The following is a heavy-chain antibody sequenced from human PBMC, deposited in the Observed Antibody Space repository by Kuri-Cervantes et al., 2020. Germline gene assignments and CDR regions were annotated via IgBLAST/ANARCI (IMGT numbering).Heavy chain of an antibody. V-gene: IGHV3-7*01. J-gene: IGHJ4*02. Sequence: GESLKISCAASGFTFSNYWMSWVRQAPGKGLEWVANIKEDGSEKYYVDSVKGRFAISRDNAKNSLSLQMNSLRAEDTAVYYCARDLVPAARSPVAEAYWGQGTLVTVSS. CDR1: GFTFSNYW. D-gene: IGHD2-2*01. CDR3: ARDLVPAARSPVAEAY. CDR2: IKEDGSEK.